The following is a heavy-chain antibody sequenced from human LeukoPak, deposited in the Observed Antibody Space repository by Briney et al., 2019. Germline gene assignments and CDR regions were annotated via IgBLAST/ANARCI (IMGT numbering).Heavy chain of an antibody. CDR1: GYSFTTYW. CDR3: ARQQVAYYYYYGMDV. D-gene: IGHD2-15*01. CDR2: IYPGDSDT. Sequence: GQSLKISCKGSGYSFTTYWIAWVRQMPGKGLEWMGIIYPGDSDTRYSPSFQGQVTISADKSISTAFLQWSSLKASDTAMYYCARQQVAYYYYYGMDVWGKGTTVTVSS. J-gene: IGHJ6*04. V-gene: IGHV5-51*01.